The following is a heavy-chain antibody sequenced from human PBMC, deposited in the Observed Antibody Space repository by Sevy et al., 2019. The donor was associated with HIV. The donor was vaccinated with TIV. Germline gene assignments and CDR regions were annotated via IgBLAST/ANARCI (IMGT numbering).Heavy chain of an antibody. CDR3: AKANIAAPPRGSDCFDY. J-gene: IGHJ4*02. Sequence: GGSLRLSCAASGFTFSTYGMHWVRQAPGKGLEWVAVLSHDISNEYYADSVKGRFTISRDNSKNTLYLQMSSLRPEDTALYYCAKANIAAPPRGSDCFDYWGQGTLVTVSS. CDR1: GFTFSTYG. V-gene: IGHV3-30*18. D-gene: IGHD6-6*01. CDR2: LSHDISNE.